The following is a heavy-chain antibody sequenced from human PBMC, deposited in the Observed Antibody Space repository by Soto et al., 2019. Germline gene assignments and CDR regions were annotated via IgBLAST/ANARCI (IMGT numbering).Heavy chain of an antibody. CDR1: GVPIRTYG. V-gene: IGHV4-59*12. D-gene: IGHD3-9*01. CDR2: IYYSGST. J-gene: IGHJ6*02. Sequence: TGSGVPIRTYGWRGCRQPPGKGLEWIGYIYYSGSTNYNPSLKSRVTISVDTSKNQFSLKLSSVTAADTAVYYFARGALRYFDWLYYYGMDVWGQGTTVT. CDR3: ARGALRYFDWLYYYGMDV.